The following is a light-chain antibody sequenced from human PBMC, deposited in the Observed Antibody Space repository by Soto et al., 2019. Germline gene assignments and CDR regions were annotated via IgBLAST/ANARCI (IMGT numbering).Light chain of an antibody. CDR2: AVS. J-gene: IGKJ4*01. CDR3: QQYHTWPVT. CDR1: QGISKK. V-gene: IGKV3-15*01. Sequence: EIVLTQSPATLSSFPGDRVTLSCRASQGISKKVAWYQHKPGQAPRLLISAVSTGATGVPARFSGSGSGTEFTLTINSLQSEDCATYYCQQYHTWPVTFGGGTKVDIK.